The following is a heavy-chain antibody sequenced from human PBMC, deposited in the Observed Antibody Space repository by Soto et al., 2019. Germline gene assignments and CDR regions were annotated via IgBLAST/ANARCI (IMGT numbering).Heavy chain of an antibody. Sequence: GGSLRLSCAASGFTFSSYWMSWVRQAPGKGLEWVANIKQDGSEKYYVDSVKGRFTISRDNAKNSLYLQMNSLRAEDTAVYYCARDAHDPYYDFWSGYPTAYYYYYMDVWGKGTTVTVSS. V-gene: IGHV3-7*01. CDR3: ARDAHDPYYDFWSGYPTAYYYYYMDV. D-gene: IGHD3-3*01. CDR1: GFTFSSYW. J-gene: IGHJ6*03. CDR2: IKQDGSEK.